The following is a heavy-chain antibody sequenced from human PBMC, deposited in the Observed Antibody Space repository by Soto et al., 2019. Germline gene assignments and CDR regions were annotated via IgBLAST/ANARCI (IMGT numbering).Heavy chain of an antibody. CDR2: IRSKAYGGTT. Sequence: GGSLRLSCTASGFTFGDYAMSWVRQAPGKGLEWVGFIRSKAYGGTTEYAASVKGRFTISRDDSKSIAYLQMNSLKTEDTAVYYCTSNHRALGIEGAFDICGQGTMVTVSS. D-gene: IGHD7-27*01. J-gene: IGHJ3*02. CDR3: TSNHRALGIEGAFDI. V-gene: IGHV3-49*04. CDR1: GFTFGDYA.